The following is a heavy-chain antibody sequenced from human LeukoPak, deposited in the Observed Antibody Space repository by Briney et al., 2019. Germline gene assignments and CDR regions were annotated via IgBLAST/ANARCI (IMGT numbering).Heavy chain of an antibody. J-gene: IGHJ4*02. V-gene: IGHV1-69*05. D-gene: IGHD3-9*01. CDR3: AREENDILTGYYHA. CDR1: GGTFSSYA. Sequence: SVKVSCKASGGTFSSYAISWVRRAPGQGLEWMGGIIPIFGTANYAQKFQGRVTITTDESTSTAYMELSSLRSEDTAVYYCAREENDILTGYYHAWGQGTLVTVSS. CDR2: IIPIFGTA.